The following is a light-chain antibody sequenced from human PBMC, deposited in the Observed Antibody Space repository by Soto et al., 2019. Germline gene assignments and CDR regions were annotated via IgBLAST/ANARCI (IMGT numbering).Light chain of an antibody. CDR2: GAS. CDR3: HHYET. J-gene: IGKJ1*01. CDR1: QSVSNNY. V-gene: IGKV3-20*01. Sequence: EIVLTQSPGTLSLAPGERATLSFRASQSVSNNYLAWYQQKPGQAPRLLIYGASSRATGIPDRFSGSGSGTEFTLTISRLEPEDFTVYYCHHYETFGQGTKVDI.